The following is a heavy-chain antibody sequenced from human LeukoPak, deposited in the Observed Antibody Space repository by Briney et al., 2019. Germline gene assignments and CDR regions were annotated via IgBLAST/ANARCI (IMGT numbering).Heavy chain of an antibody. Sequence: SETLPLTCAVYGGSFSGYYWSWLRQPPGKGLEWIGEINHSGSTNYNPSLKSRVTISVDTSKNQFPLKLSSVTAADTAVYYCARRVKGATGSPYGYWGQGTLVTVSS. CDR3: ARRVKGATGSPYGY. J-gene: IGHJ4*02. CDR1: GGSFSGYY. D-gene: IGHD1-26*01. V-gene: IGHV4-34*01. CDR2: INHSGST.